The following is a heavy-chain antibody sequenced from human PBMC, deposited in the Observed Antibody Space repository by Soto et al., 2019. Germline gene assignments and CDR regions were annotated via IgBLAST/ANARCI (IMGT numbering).Heavy chain of an antibody. V-gene: IGHV1-18*01. CDR2: INPYNDNT. Sequence: ASVKVSCKTSRYTFVRYGITWVRQAPGQGLEWMGGINPYNDNTNYAQNLQGRVTMTTDTSTSTAYMELRSLRSDDPAVYYCARVVMGNRPTDYWGQGTLVTVSS. D-gene: IGHD6-6*01. J-gene: IGHJ4*02. CDR1: RYTFVRYG. CDR3: ARVVMGNRPTDY.